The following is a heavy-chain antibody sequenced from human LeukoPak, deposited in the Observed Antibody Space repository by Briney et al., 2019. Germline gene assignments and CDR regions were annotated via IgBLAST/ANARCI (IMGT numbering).Heavy chain of an antibody. D-gene: IGHD2-15*01. J-gene: IGHJ4*02. CDR3: ARTDCSCGSCYSFDY. CDR2: ISSSSSYT. Sequence: PGGSLRLSCAASGFTFSDYYMSWIRQAPGKGLEWVSYISSSSSYTNYAGSVKGRFTISRDNAKNSLYLQINSLRAEDTAVYYCARTDCSCGSCYSFDYWGQGTLVTVSS. CDR1: GFTFSDYY. V-gene: IGHV3-11*06.